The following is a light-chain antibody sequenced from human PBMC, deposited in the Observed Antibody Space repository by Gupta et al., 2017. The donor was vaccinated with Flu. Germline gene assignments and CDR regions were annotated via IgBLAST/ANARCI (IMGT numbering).Light chain of an antibody. CDR1: QSISNY. CDR2: AAS. CDR3: QQCYSLPPT. V-gene: IGKV1-39*01. J-gene: IGKJ3*01. Sequence: DIQMTQSPSSLSASVGDRVTLICRTNQSISNYLSWYQHKPGKAPKLLIYAASSLQSGVPSRFSGSGSGTDFTLTISSLQPEDFASYYCQQCYSLPPTFGPGTEVDIK.